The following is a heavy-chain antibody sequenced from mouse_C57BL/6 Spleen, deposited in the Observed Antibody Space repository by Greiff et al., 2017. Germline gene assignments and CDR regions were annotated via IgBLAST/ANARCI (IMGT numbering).Heavy chain of an antibody. J-gene: IGHJ3*01. CDR3: ALYYYGISDFY. D-gene: IGHD1-1*01. V-gene: IGHV1-69*01. Sequence: QVQLQQPGAELVMPGASVKLSCKASGYTFTSYWMHWVKQRPGQGLEWIGEIDPSDSYTNYNQKFKGKSTLTVDKSSSTAYMQLSSLTSEDSAVYYCALYYYGISDFYWGQGTLVTVSA. CDR1: GYTFTSYW. CDR2: IDPSDSYT.